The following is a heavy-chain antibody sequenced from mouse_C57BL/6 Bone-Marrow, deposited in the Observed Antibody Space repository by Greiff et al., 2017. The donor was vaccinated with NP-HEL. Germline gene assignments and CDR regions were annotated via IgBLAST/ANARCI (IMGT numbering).Heavy chain of an antibody. V-gene: IGHV1-69*01. J-gene: IGHJ4*01. D-gene: IGHD1-1*02. Sequence: QVQLQQPGAELVMPGASVKLSCKASGYTFTSYWMHWVKQRPGQGLEWIGVIDPSDSYTNYNQKFKGKSTLTVDKSSSTAYMQLSSLTSEDSAVYYCARKGGSPYYAMDYWGQGTSVTVSS. CDR1: GYTFTSYW. CDR3: ARKGGSPYYAMDY. CDR2: IDPSDSYT.